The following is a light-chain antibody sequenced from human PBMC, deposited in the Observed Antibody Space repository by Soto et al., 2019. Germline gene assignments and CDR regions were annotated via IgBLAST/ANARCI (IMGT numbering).Light chain of an antibody. Sequence: VMTQSPDSLAVSLGERATINCKSSQSVLYSSNNKNYLAWYQQKPGQPPKLLIYGASTRESGVPDRFSGSGSGTDFTLTISSLQADDLAVYFCQQYSVTPLTFGPGTKVDIK. J-gene: IGKJ3*01. CDR1: QSVLYSSNNKNY. CDR3: QQYSVTPLT. V-gene: IGKV4-1*01. CDR2: GAS.